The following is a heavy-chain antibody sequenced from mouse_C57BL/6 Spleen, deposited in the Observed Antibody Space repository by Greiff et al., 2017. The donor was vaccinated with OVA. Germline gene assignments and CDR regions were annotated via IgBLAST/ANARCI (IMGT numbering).Heavy chain of an antibody. J-gene: IGHJ4*01. V-gene: IGHV1-64*01. CDR2: IHPNSGST. CDR3: ARRDYYDYDGAYYYAMDY. D-gene: IGHD2-4*01. Sequence: VQLQQPGAELVKPGASVKLSCKASGYTFTSYWMHWVKQRPGQGLEWIGMIHPNSGSTNYNEKFKSKATLTVDKSSGTAYMQLSSLTSEDSAVYYCARRDYYDYDGAYYYAMDYWGQGTSVTVSS. CDR1: GYTFTSYW.